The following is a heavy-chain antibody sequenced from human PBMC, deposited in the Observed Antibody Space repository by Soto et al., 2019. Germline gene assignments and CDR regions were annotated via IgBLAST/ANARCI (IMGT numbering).Heavy chain of an antibody. Sequence: SGGSLRLSCAVSGFTFSNYYIHWVRQAPGKGLEWVSSIRSGRDTFYADSVKGRFSISRDDATSSVSLQMNSLRGEDTAVYFCAREETAWPLAYGLDVWGQGTTVTVS. V-gene: IGHV3-21*01. CDR3: AREETAWPLAYGLDV. J-gene: IGHJ6*02. D-gene: IGHD2-21*02. CDR2: IRSGRDT. CDR1: GFTFSNYY.